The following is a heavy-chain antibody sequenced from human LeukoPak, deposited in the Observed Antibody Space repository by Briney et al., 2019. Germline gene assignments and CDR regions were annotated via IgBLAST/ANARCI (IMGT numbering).Heavy chain of an antibody. CDR3: AKDQYCSSTSCYYYYYMDV. D-gene: IGHD2-2*01. CDR1: GFTFSSYG. Sequence: GGSLRLSCAASGFTFSSYGMHWVRQAPGKGLEWVAFIRYDGSNKYYADSVKGRFTISRDNSKNTLYLQMNSLRAEDTAVYYCAKDQYCSSTSCYYYYYMDVWGKGTTVTVSS. CDR2: IRYDGSNK. J-gene: IGHJ6*03. V-gene: IGHV3-30*02.